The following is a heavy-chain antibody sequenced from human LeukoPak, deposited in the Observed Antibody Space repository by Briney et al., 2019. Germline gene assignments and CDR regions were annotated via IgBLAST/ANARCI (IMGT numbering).Heavy chain of an antibody. Sequence: PSETPSLTCTVSGGSISSSSAYWGWIRQPPRKGLGWIGSIYYSKNTYYNPSLKSRVTISADTSKNQFSLTLGSVSATDTAVYYCVSPRGFSYGYFDYWGQGTLVTVSS. J-gene: IGHJ4*02. CDR1: GGSISSSSAY. D-gene: IGHD5-18*01. V-gene: IGHV4-39*01. CDR2: IYYSKNT. CDR3: VSPRGFSYGYFDY.